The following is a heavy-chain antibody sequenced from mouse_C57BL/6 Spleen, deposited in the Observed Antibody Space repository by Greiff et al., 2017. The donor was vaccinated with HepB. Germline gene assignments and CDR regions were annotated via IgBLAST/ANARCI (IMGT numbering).Heavy chain of an antibody. Sequence: EVKLMESGGGLVQPGGSLKLSCAASGFTFSDYYMYWVSQTPGKRLEWVGYICNGGGSTYYTDTVKGRFTISRDNAKNTLYLQMSRLKSEDTAMYYCARPIYYDYGEAWFAYWGQGTLVTVSA. D-gene: IGHD2-4*01. V-gene: IGHV5-12*01. J-gene: IGHJ3*01. CDR1: GFTFSDYY. CDR3: ARPIYYDYGEAWFAY. CDR2: ICNGGGST.